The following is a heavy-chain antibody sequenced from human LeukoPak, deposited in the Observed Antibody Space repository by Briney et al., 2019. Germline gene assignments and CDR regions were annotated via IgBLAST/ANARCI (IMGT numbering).Heavy chain of an antibody. Sequence: PGESLRLSCAASGFTFSSYAMSWVRQAPGKGLEWVSASGSGGNTYFADSVKGRFTISRDNSKNTLYLQMNSLRAEDTAVYYCAKGPWLAYPYYFDYWGQGTLVTVSS. V-gene: IGHV3-23*01. CDR2: SGSGGNT. CDR1: GFTFSSYA. J-gene: IGHJ4*02. D-gene: IGHD6-19*01. CDR3: AKGPWLAYPYYFDY.